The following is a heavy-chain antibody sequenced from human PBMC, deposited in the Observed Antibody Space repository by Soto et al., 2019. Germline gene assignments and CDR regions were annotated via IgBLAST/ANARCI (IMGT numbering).Heavy chain of an antibody. D-gene: IGHD1-26*01. V-gene: IGHV3-30*18. CDR1: GFTFSNYG. CDR2: ISYDGSNK. CDR3: AKDLGSGSYLFDAFDI. J-gene: IGHJ3*02. Sequence: GGSLRLSCAASGFTFSNYGMHWVRQAPGKGLEWVAVISYDGSNKYYADSVKGRFTISRDNSKNTLYLQMNSLRAEDTAVYYCAKDLGSGSYLFDAFDIWGQGPMVTVSS.